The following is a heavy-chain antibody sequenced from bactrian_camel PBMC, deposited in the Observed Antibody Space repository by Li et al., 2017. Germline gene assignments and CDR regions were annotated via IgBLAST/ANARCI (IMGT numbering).Heavy chain of an antibody. J-gene: IGHJ6*01. CDR3: TNGGKVVGWLRPPGDA. CDR2: LDSVGSI. Sequence: VQLVESGGGSVQTGGSLNLTCVASGDMYRNTYLMAWFRQAPGKEREGVAVLDSVGSINYADSVKGRFTISKDNARNTLYLQMNSLKPEDTAMYYRTNGGKVVGWLRPPGDAWGQGTQVTVS. D-gene: IGHD2*01. CDR1: GDMYRNTY. V-gene: IGHV3S53*01.